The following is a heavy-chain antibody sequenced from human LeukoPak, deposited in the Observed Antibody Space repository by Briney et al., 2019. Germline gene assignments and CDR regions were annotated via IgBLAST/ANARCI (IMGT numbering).Heavy chain of an antibody. D-gene: IGHD1-26*01. J-gene: IGHJ4*02. CDR1: GYSFTSYY. CDR3: AREGVSGSYLGY. Sequence: ASVKVSCKASGYSFTSYYIDWVRLAPGQGLEWMGVINPSGGSTRYAQKFQDRVTMTRDMSTSTVYMELSSLRSEDTAVYYCAREGVSGSYLGYWGQGTLVTVSS. CDR2: INPSGGST. V-gene: IGHV1-46*01.